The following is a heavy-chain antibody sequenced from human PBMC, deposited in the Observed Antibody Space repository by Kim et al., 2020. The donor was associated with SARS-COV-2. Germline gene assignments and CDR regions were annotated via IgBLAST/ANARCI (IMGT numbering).Heavy chain of an antibody. V-gene: IGHV3-73*01. CDR3: TRPEISTSYNYGMDV. J-gene: IGHJ6*02. Sequence: AASVKGRFTGSRDDSKNTAYLKMNSLETEDTAVYYCTRPEISTSYNYGMDVWGQGTTVTVS. D-gene: IGHD2-2*01.